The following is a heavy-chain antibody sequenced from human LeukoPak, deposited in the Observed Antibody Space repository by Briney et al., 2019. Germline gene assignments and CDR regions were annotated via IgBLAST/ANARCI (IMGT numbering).Heavy chain of an antibody. Sequence: PSETLSLTCAVYGGSFSGYYGSWIRQPPGKGLEWIGEINHSGSTNYNPSLKSRVTISVDTSKNQFSLKLSSVTAADTAVYYCARGSHSYGFLYWGQGTLVTVSS. CDR1: GGSFSGYY. D-gene: IGHD5-18*01. CDR2: INHSGST. CDR3: ARGSHSYGFLY. V-gene: IGHV4-34*01. J-gene: IGHJ4*02.